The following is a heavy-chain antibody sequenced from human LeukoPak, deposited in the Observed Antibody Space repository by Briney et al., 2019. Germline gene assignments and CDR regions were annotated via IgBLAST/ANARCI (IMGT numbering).Heavy chain of an antibody. CDR1: GGSISSGGYY. V-gene: IGHV4-31*03. D-gene: IGHD3-10*01. Sequence: KSSETLSLTCTVSGGSISSGGYYWSWIRQHPGKGLEWIGYIYCSGTTYYNPSLKSRVTISVDTSKNQISLMLSSVTAADTAVYYCANYGSGTYRFDPWGQGTLVTVSS. CDR3: ANYGSGTYRFDP. CDR2: IYCSGTT. J-gene: IGHJ5*02.